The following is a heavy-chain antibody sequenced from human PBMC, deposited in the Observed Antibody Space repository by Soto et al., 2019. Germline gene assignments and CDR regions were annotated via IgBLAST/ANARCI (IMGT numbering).Heavy chain of an antibody. CDR3: AKNGLYYYDSSGYYIDY. V-gene: IGHV3-23*01. D-gene: IGHD3-22*01. CDR1: GFTFSSYA. CDR2: ISGSGGST. Sequence: EVQLLESGGGLVQPGGSLRLSCAASGFTFSSYAMSWVRQAPGKGLEWVSAISGSGGSTYYADSVKGRFTISRDNSKNTLYLQMNSLRAEDTAVYYCAKNGLYYYDSSGYYIDYWGQGTLVTVSS. J-gene: IGHJ4*02.